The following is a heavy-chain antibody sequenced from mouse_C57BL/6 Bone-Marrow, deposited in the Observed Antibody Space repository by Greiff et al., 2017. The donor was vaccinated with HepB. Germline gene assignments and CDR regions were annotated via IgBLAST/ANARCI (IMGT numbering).Heavy chain of an antibody. J-gene: IGHJ3*01. CDR3: ATIYYGSSWFAD. Sequence: QVPLQQSGAELVKPGASVKLSCTASGYTFTSYWMHWVKQRPGQGLEWIGMIHPNSGSTNYNEKYKGKATLTVDKSSSTAYMQLSSLTSEDSAVYYGATIYYGSSWFADWGQGTLVTVSA. V-gene: IGHV1-64*01. D-gene: IGHD1-1*01. CDR1: GYTFTSYW. CDR2: IHPNSGST.